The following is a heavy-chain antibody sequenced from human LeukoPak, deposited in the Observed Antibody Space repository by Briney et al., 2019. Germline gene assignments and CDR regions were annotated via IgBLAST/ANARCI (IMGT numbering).Heavy chain of an antibody. CDR1: GFIFSSHW. V-gene: IGHV3-7*03. CDR3: ARDYGWSFAN. D-gene: IGHD3-10*01. J-gene: IGHJ4*02. CDR2: IKYDGSEQ. Sequence: GGSLRLSCTSSGFIFSSHWMNWVRQAPGKGPEWVANIKYDGSEQYYVDSVKGRFSISRDSTKNLLYLQMNSLRVEDTAVYYCARDYGWSFANWGQGTLVTVSS.